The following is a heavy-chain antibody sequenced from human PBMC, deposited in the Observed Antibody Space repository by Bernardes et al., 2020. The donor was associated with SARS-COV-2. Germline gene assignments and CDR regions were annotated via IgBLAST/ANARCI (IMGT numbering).Heavy chain of an antibody. J-gene: IGHJ6*03. CDR1: GYTFTSYA. CDR3: ARPYYDFWSGYYDDYYYYYMDV. D-gene: IGHD3-3*01. CDR2: INTNTGNP. Sequence: ASVKVSCKASGYTFTSYAMNWVRQAPGQGLEWMGWINTNTGNPTYAQGFTGRFVFSLDTSVSTAYLQISSLKAEDTAVYYCARPYYDFWSGYYDDYYYYYMDVWGKGTTVTVSS. V-gene: IGHV7-4-1*02.